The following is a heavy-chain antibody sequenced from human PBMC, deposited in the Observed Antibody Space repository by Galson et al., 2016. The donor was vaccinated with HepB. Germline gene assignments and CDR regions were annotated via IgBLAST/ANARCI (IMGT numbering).Heavy chain of an antibody. CDR3: AKAKGFTYGPEYFFDS. J-gene: IGHJ4*02. D-gene: IGHD5-18*01. V-gene: IGHV3-23*01. CDR1: GFTFPSYA. Sequence: SGAEVKKPGESLRLSCAASGFTFPSYAMNWVRQAPGKGLEWVSFISGSGDSTYYEDSVKGRFTISRDNSKKTLYLQINSLRVEDTAVYYCAKAKGFTYGPEYFFDSWGQGTLVTVSS. CDR2: ISGSGDST.